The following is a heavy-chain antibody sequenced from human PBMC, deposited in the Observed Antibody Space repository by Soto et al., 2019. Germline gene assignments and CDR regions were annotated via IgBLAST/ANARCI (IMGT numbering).Heavy chain of an antibody. J-gene: IGHJ6*01. D-gene: IGHD2-8*02. CDR3: ARWGFEELPYWYGMDV. CDR1: GGTFSSYA. CDR2: IIPILGTA. V-gene: IGHV1-69*01. Sequence: QVQLVQSGAEVKKPGSSVKVSCKASGGTFSSYAISWVRQAPGQGLEWMGGIIPILGTANYEQKFEGRVTITADESTSTAYMELSSLRSEDTAVYYCARWGFEELPYWYGMDVWGQGTTVTVSS.